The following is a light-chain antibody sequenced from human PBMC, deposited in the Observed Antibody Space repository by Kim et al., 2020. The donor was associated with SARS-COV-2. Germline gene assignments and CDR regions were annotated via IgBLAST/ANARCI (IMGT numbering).Light chain of an antibody. CDR3: QKYDSAPWT. CDR1: EDIANY. CDR2: AAS. V-gene: IGKV1-27*01. Sequence: AAVGDGVTITCRASEDIANYLAWYQQKPGKVPKLLVYAASALKSGVPSRFSGNRSGTDFTLTISNLQPEDVATYYCQKYDSAPWTFGQGTKVEIK. J-gene: IGKJ1*01.